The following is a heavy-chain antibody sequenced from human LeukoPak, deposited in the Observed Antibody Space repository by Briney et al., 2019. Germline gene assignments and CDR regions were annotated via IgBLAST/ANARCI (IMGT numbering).Heavy chain of an antibody. CDR1: GFTFSSYA. CDR3: AKDPTAGYSSSWHDY. V-gene: IGHV3-23*01. Sequence: GGSLRLSCAASGFTFSSYAMSWVRQAPGKGLEWVSAISGSGGSTYYADSVKGRFTISRDNSKNTLYLQMNSLRAEDTAVYYCAKDPTAGYSSSWHDYWGQGTLVTVSS. D-gene: IGHD6-13*01. CDR2: ISGSGGST. J-gene: IGHJ4*02.